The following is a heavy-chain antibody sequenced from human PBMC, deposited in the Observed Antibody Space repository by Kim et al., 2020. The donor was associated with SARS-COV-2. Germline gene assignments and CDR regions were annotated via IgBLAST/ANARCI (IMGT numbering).Heavy chain of an antibody. CDR3: ARVAPRSKYDFWSGPIDY. CDR1: GGSISSYY. V-gene: IGHV4-59*13. D-gene: IGHD3-3*01. J-gene: IGHJ4*02. Sequence: SETLSLTCTVSGGSISSYYWSWIRQPPGKGLEWIGYIYYSGSTNYNPSLKSRVTISVDTSKNQFSLKLSSVTAADTAVYYCARVAPRSKYDFWSGPIDYWGQGTLVTVSS. CDR2: IYYSGST.